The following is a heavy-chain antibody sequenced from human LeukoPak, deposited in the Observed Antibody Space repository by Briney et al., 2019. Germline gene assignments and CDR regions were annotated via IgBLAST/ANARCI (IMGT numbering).Heavy chain of an antibody. D-gene: IGHD1-26*01. CDR2: ISTTGKTI. CDR1: GFTFGDFY. CDR3: AKEPYSGSQLLDY. J-gene: IGHJ4*02. Sequence: GGSLRLSCAASGFTFGDFYMTWIRQAPGKGLEWVSSISTTGKTIYYADSVKGRFTISRDNSKNTLYLQMNSLSAEDMAVYYCAKEPYSGSQLLDYWGQGTLVTVSS. V-gene: IGHV3-11*01.